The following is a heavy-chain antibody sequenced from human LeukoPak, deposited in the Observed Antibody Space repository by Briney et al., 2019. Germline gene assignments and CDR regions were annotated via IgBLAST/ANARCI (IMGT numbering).Heavy chain of an antibody. Sequence: GSLRLSCAASGFTFSSYAMHWVRQAPGKGLEWVAVISYDGSNKYYADSVKGRFTISRDNSKNTLYLQMNSLRAEDTAVYYCAIDLSWNDGLDYWGQGTLVTVSS. D-gene: IGHD1-1*01. CDR3: AIDLSWNDGLDY. CDR2: ISYDGSNK. V-gene: IGHV3-30*04. CDR1: GFTFSSYA. J-gene: IGHJ4*02.